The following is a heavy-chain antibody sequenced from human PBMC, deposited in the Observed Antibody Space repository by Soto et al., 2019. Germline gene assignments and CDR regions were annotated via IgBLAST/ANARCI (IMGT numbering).Heavy chain of an antibody. V-gene: IGHV3-73*02. CDR2: IRGKPNNYAT. CDR3: SRLRCSWSRAAFDP. J-gene: IGHJ5*02. CDR1: GFTFNGST. Sequence: EVQLVESGGGLVQPGGSLKLSCAASGFTFNGSTIHWVRQAPGKGLEWVGHIRGKPNNYATAYASSLKGRFTISRDASKNTAYLQLNSLKIDDTAVYYCSRLRCSWSRAAFDPWGQGTLVTVSS. D-gene: IGHD2-15*01.